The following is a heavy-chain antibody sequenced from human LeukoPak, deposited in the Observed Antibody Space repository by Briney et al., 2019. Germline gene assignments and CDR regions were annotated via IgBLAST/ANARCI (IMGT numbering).Heavy chain of an antibody. V-gene: IGHV3-11*01. CDR1: GFIFSDHY. Sequence: GGSLRLSCAASGFIFSDHYMTWIRQAPGAGLEGISYISNSGSTIYSADSVKGRFTISRDNAKNSLFLQLNSLRVEDTAVYYCARDKELSTIALAYWGQGTLVTVSS. J-gene: IGHJ4*02. CDR2: ISNSGSTI. CDR3: ARDKELSTIALAY. D-gene: IGHD1-26*01.